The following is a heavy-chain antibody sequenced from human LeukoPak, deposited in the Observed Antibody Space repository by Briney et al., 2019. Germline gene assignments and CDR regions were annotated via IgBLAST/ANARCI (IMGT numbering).Heavy chain of an antibody. Sequence: EASVKVSCKASGYTFTSYGISWVRQAPGQGLEWMGWISAYNGNTNYAQKFQGRVTITADKSTSTAYMELSSLRSEDTAVYYCARARPEDSSGYYSDYWGQGTLVTVSS. CDR2: ISAYNGNT. J-gene: IGHJ4*02. CDR1: GYTFTSYG. V-gene: IGHV1-18*01. D-gene: IGHD3-22*01. CDR3: ARARPEDSSGYYSDY.